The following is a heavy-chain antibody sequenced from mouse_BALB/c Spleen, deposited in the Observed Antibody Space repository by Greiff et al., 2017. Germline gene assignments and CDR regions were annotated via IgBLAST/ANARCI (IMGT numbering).Heavy chain of an antibody. Sequence: VQLQQSGPGLVKPSQSLSLTCSVTGYSITSGYYWNWIRQFPGNKLEWMGYISYDGSNNYNPSLKNRISITRDTSKNQFFLKLNSVTTEDTATYYCAREGKFYYGTRFAYWGQGTLVTVSA. CDR3: AREGKFYYGTRFAY. CDR1: GYSITSGYY. CDR2: ISYDGSN. V-gene: IGHV3-6*02. J-gene: IGHJ3*01. D-gene: IGHD1-1*01.